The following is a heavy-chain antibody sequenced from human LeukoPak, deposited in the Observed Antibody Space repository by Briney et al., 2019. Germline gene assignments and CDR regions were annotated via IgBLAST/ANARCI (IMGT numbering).Heavy chain of an antibody. V-gene: IGHV5-51*01. CDR1: GYSFTNYW. J-gene: IGHJ4*02. CDR2: IYPADSDT. CDR3: VRRGGPRYCSGGSCYYDY. Sequence: GESLKISCKGSGYSFTNYWIGWVRQMPGKGLEWMGVIYPADSDTRYRPSFQGQVTILADKSISTAYLQWSSLKASDTALYYCVRRGGPRYCSGGSCYYDYWGQGTLVTVSS. D-gene: IGHD2-15*01.